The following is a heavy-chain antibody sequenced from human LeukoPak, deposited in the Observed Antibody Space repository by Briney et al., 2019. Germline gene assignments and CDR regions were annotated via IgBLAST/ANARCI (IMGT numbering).Heavy chain of an antibody. CDR1: GGSFSGCY. D-gene: IGHD3-9*01. Sequence: SETLSLTCAVYGGSFSGCYWSWIRQPPGKGLEWIGEINHSESTNYNPSLKSRVTTSVDTSKNQFSLKLSSVTAADTAVYYCARGLSYDILTGYYYFDYWGQGTLVTVSS. J-gene: IGHJ4*02. CDR3: ARGLSYDILTGYYYFDY. CDR2: INHSEST. V-gene: IGHV4-34*01.